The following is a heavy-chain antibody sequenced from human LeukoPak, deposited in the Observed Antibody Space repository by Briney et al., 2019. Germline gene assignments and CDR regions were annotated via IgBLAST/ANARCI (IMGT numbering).Heavy chain of an antibody. Sequence: GASVKVSCKASGYTFTGYYMHWVRQAPGQGLEWMGWINPNSGGTNYAQKFQGRVTMTRDTSISTAYMELSRLRSDDTAVYYCARVKVDTRRGELPIDAFDIWGQGTMVTASS. CDR2: INPNSGGT. CDR1: GYTFTGYY. CDR3: ARVKVDTRRGELPIDAFDI. J-gene: IGHJ3*02. V-gene: IGHV1-2*02. D-gene: IGHD1-26*01.